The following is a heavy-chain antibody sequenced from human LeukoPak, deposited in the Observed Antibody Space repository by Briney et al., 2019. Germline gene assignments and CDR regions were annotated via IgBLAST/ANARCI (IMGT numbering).Heavy chain of an antibody. J-gene: IGHJ4*02. Sequence: AGGSLRLSCAASGFTFNTNAMSWVRQAPGKGLEWVSGISGSGGSAFYADSVKGRFTISRDNSKNTMYLEMNSLTVDDTALYYCAKGVAMVRGVTHFDCWGQGTLVTVSS. CDR2: ISGSGGSA. V-gene: IGHV3-23*01. CDR1: GFTFNTNA. D-gene: IGHD3-10*01. CDR3: AKGVAMVRGVTHFDC.